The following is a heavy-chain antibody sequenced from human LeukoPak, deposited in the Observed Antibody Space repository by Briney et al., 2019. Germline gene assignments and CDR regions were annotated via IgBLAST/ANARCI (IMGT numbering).Heavy chain of an antibody. Sequence: GGSLRLSCVASGFTFSSYWMHWVRQAPGKGLVWVSRINSDGSSTSYADSVKGRFTISRDNAKNTLYLQMNSLRAEDTAVYYCARDREWIQLCPWGQGTLVTVSS. CDR2: INSDGSST. J-gene: IGHJ5*02. V-gene: IGHV3-74*01. CDR1: GFTFSSYW. CDR3: ARDREWIQLCP. D-gene: IGHD5-18*01.